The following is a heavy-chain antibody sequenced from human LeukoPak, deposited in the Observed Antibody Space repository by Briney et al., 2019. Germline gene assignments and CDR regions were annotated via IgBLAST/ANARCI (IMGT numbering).Heavy chain of an antibody. J-gene: IGHJ4*02. D-gene: IGHD3-10*01. Sequence: SSETLSLTCTVSGGSMSNYYWSWIRQPPGKGLEWIGYIYYSGTTNYNPSLKSRVTISLDTSKSQFSLKLRSVTAADTAVYYCARGKEDDTGSYPADYWGQGTLVTVSS. CDR1: GGSMSNYY. V-gene: IGHV4-59*01. CDR3: ARGKEDDTGSYPADY. CDR2: IYYSGTT.